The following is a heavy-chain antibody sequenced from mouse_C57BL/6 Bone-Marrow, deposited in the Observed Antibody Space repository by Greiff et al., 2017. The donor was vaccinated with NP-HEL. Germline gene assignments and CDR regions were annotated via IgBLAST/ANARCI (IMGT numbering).Heavy chain of an antibody. D-gene: IGHD1-1*01. Sequence: DVKLVESGGGLVKPGGSLKLSCAASGFTFSSYAMSWVRQTPEKRLEWVATISDGGSYTYYPDNVKGRFTISRDNAKNNLYLQMSHLKSEDTAMYYCARDPLYYSRDYRGQGTSVTVSS. J-gene: IGHJ4*01. CDR2: ISDGGSYT. CDR1: GFTFSSYA. V-gene: IGHV5-4*01. CDR3: ARDPLYYSRDY.